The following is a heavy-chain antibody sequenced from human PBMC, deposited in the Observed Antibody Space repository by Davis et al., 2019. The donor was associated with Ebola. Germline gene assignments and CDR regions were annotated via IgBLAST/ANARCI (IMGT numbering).Heavy chain of an antibody. V-gene: IGHV4-34*01. D-gene: IGHD3-10*01. CDR1: GGSFSGHY. J-gene: IGHJ4*02. Sequence: SETLSLTCAVYGGSFSGHYWSWIRQPPGKGLEWIGEITHGGSTNYSPSLKSRVSISVDTSKNQFSLKLSSVTAADTAVYFCARSYYGSGSYLSFDYWGQGTLVTVSS. CDR3: ARSYYGSGSYLSFDY. CDR2: ITHGGST.